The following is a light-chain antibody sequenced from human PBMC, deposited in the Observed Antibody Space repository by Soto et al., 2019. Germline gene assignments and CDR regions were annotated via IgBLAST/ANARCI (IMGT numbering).Light chain of an antibody. CDR1: QSVLYSSNNKNY. CDR2: WAS. V-gene: IGKV4-1*01. Sequence: DIVMTQSPDSLAVSLGERATINCKSSQSVLYSSNNKNYLAWYQQKPGQPPLLLISWASTRESGVPDRFSGSGSGTDFTLTISSLQAEDVAVYYCQHYYSTPFTFGPGTKVNIK. J-gene: IGKJ3*01. CDR3: QHYYSTPFT.